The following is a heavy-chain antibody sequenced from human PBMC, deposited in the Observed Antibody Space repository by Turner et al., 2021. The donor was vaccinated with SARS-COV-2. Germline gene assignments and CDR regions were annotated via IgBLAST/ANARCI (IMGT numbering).Heavy chain of an antibody. D-gene: IGHD2-21*02. V-gene: IGHV4-34*01. J-gene: IGHJ6*02. CDR2: ISPSGST. CDR3: ARVNYGGVTVRDYYSYYGMDV. Sequence: QVQLQQWGAGLLKPSETLSLTRAAYGGSFSGYYWSWIRQSPGKGLEWIGEISPSGSTTYNPSLKSRVTLSVDRSKIQFSLRLSSVTAADTAVYYCARVNYGGVTVRDYYSYYGMDVWGQGTTVTVS. CDR1: GGSFSGYY.